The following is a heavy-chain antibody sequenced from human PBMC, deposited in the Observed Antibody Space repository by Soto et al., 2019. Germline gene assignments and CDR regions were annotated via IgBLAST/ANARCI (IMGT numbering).Heavy chain of an antibody. CDR1: GDSISTSSYY. CDR3: ARETGGAIDY. D-gene: IGHD1-26*01. Sequence: QLQLQESGPGLLRPSETLTLTCTVSGDSISTSSYYWGWVRQPPGKGLEWIGTSYHSGSTFYKPSLRSRVTLSVHPSRNQFSLKVNSVTAADTATYYCARETGGAIDYWGQGILVTVSS. J-gene: IGHJ4*02. V-gene: IGHV4-39*01. CDR2: SYHSGST.